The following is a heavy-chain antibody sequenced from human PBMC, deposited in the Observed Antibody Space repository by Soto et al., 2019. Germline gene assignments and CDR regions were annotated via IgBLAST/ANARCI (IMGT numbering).Heavy chain of an antibody. CDR2: IDPADSKT. D-gene: IGHD6-25*01. CDR3: ARRIAAAGGYYYYAFDV. J-gene: IGHJ6*02. Sequence: GESLKISCQGSGYNFDTYWVNWVRQLPGKGLEWMGRIDPADSKTKYSPSLEGHITISVDKSIQTTHLHWSSLKASDTAMYYCARRIAAAGGYYYYAFDVWGQGTAVTVSS. V-gene: IGHV5-10-1*01. CDR1: GYNFDTYW.